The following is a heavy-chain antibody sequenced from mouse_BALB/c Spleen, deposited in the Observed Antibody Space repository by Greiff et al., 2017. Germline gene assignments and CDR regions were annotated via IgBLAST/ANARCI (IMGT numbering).Heavy chain of an antibody. V-gene: IGHV5-6-3*01. CDR2: INSNGGST. CDR3: ARVGYGNYDAMDY. J-gene: IGHJ4*01. Sequence: EVQVVESGGGLVQPGGSLKLSCAASGFTFSSYGMSWVRQTPDKRLELVATINSNGGSTYYPDSVKGRFTISRDNDKNTLYLQMSSLKSEDTAMYYCARVGYGNYDAMDYWGQGTSVTVSS. D-gene: IGHD2-10*02. CDR1: GFTFSSYG.